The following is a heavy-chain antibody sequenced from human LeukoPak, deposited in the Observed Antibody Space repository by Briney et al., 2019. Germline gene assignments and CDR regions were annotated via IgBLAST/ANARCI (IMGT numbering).Heavy chain of an antibody. CDR2: IRSSPNTI. V-gene: IGHV3-48*04. Sequence: GGSLRLSCTASGFTFSSYSMNWVRQAPGKGLEWVSYIRSSPNTIYYADSVKGRFTVSRDNAKNSLFLQMISLRAEDTALYYCVRDPVDYWGQGILVTVSS. CDR3: VRDPVDY. CDR1: GFTFSSYS. J-gene: IGHJ4*02.